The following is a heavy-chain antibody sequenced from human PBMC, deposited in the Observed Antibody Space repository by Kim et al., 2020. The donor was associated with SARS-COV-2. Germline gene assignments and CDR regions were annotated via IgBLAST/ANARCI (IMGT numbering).Heavy chain of an antibody. CDR1: GFTVTNAW. D-gene: IGHD1-20*01. CDR3: TWGVGILGPGSYFNY. Sequence: GGSLRLSCAASGFTVTNAWMNWVRQAPGKVLEWVGRMTSAGTTAFAAPVEGRFTISRDDSNNTLFLQMSNLKTEDTGVYYCTWGVGILGPGSYFNYWGQGTLLTVS. J-gene: IGHJ4*02. CDR2: MTSAGTT. V-gene: IGHV3-15*01.